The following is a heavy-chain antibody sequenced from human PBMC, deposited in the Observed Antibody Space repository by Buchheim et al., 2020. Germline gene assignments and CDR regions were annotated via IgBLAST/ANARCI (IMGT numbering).Heavy chain of an antibody. Sequence: QVQLQESGPGLVKPSQTMSLTCTVSGGSISSGGYYWSWIRQHPGKGLEWIGYIYYSGSTYYNTSLKSRVTISVDTSKNHFSLKLSSVTAADTAVYYCARGSLASSIVVVPAARGQVDYWGQGTL. J-gene: IGHJ4*02. D-gene: IGHD2-2*01. V-gene: IGHV4-31*03. CDR1: GGSISSGGYY. CDR2: IYYSGST. CDR3: ARGSLASSIVVVPAARGQVDY.